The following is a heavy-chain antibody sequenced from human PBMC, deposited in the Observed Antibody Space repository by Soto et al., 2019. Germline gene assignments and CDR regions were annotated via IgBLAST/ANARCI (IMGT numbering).Heavy chain of an antibody. Sequence: SETLSLTCTVSGGSISSGDYYWSWIRQPPGKGLEWIGYIYYSGSTYYNPSLKSRVTISVDTSKNQFSLKLSSVTAADTAVYYCARDYRYYDSSDGWFDPWGQGTLVTVSS. J-gene: IGHJ5*02. CDR2: IYYSGST. D-gene: IGHD3-22*01. V-gene: IGHV4-30-4*01. CDR1: GGSISSGDYY. CDR3: ARDYRYYDSSDGWFDP.